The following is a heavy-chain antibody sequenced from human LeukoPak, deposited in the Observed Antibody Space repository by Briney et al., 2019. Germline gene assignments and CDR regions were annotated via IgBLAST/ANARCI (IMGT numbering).Heavy chain of an antibody. J-gene: IGHJ5*02. CDR2: IDPSDSYT. CDR3: ARTSKRYYDILTGDP. Sequence: GESLKISCKGSGYRFTSYWISWVRQMPGKGLEWMGRIDPSDSYTNYSPSFQGHVTSSADKSISTAYLQWSSLKASDTAMYYCARTSKRYYDILTGDPWGQGTLVTVSS. CDR1: GYRFTSYW. V-gene: IGHV5-10-1*01. D-gene: IGHD3-9*01.